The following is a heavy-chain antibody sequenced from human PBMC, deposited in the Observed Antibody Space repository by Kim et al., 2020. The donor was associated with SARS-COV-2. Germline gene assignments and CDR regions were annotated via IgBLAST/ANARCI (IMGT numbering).Heavy chain of an antibody. V-gene: IGHV1-3*04. CDR1: GYTFTNYA. CDR2: INNVNGNA. D-gene: IGHD3-10*01. Sequence: ASVKVSCKTSGYTFTNYAIHWVRQAPGQSLEWMGWINNVNGNAKYSQKFQGRVPITRDTSAFTVSMELSSLRSEDTAVYSCAREGPPYYHCYMDVWGKGTTVTVS. J-gene: IGHJ6*03. CDR3: AREGPPYYHCYMDV.